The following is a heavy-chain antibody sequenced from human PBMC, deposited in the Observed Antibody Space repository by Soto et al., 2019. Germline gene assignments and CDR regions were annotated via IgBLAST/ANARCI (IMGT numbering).Heavy chain of an antibody. CDR3: ARDAGDYGDANFDY. CDR1: GGSISSGGYY. D-gene: IGHD4-17*01. CDR2: IYYSGRT. V-gene: IGHV4-31*03. Sequence: PSETLSLTCIVSGGSISSGGYYWSWIRQHPGKGLEWIGNIYYSGRTYYKPSLKSRTIISVDMTKNHFSLRLRSVTVADTAVYYCARDAGDYGDANFDYWGQGTLVTVSS. J-gene: IGHJ4*02.